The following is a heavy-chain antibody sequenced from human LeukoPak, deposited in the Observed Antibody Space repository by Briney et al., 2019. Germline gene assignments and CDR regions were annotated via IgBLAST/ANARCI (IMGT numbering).Heavy chain of an antibody. CDR2: RYYRSKWYN. Sequence: SQTLSLTCAISGDSVSNNSAAWNWIRQSPSRGLEWLGRRYYRSKWYNDYAVSVKSRITIHPDTSKNQFSLQVNSVTPEDTAVYYCARAPTPIIAVAGSFDYWGQGTLVTVSS. J-gene: IGHJ4*02. CDR1: GDSVSNNSAA. CDR3: ARAPTPIIAVAGSFDY. D-gene: IGHD6-19*01. V-gene: IGHV6-1*01.